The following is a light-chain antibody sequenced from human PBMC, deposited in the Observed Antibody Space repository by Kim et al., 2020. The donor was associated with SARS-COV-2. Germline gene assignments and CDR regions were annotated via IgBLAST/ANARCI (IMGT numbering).Light chain of an antibody. Sequence: PPSASETPGQRLTISCSGTSSNIGSNTINWYQHLPGSAPKLLSGVPDRFSGSKSGTSASLAISGLQSEDEADYYCATWDNSMNGYVCVTGTKVTVL. CDR3: ATWDNSMNGYV. CDR1: SSNIGSNT. V-gene: IGLV1-44*01. J-gene: IGLJ1*01.